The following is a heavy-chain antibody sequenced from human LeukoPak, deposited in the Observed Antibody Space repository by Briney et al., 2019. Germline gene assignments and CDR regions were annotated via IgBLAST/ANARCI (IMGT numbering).Heavy chain of an antibody. CDR1: GFTFDDYA. V-gene: IGHV3-9*03. D-gene: IGHD6-19*01. J-gene: IGHJ4*02. CDR3: AKAHSSSGWYYFDY. Sequence: GGSLRLSCAASGFTFDDYAMHWVRQAPGKGLEWVSGISWNSGSIGYADSVKGRFTISRDNAKNSLYPQMNSLRAEDMALYYCAKAHSSSGWYYFDYWGQGTLVTVSS. CDR2: ISWNSGSI.